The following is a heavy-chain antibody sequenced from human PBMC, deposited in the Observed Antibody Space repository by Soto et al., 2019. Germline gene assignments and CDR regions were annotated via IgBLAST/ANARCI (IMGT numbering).Heavy chain of an antibody. Sequence: GGSLRLSCAASGFTFSSYAMSWVRQAPGKGLEWVSVISGSGGSTYFADSVKGRFTVSRDNSKNTLYLQMSSLRAEDTAVYYCARYGDYVWFDPWGQGTLVTSPQ. CDR3: ARYGDYVWFDP. V-gene: IGHV3-23*01. J-gene: IGHJ5*02. D-gene: IGHD4-17*01. CDR2: ISGSGGST. CDR1: GFTFSSYA.